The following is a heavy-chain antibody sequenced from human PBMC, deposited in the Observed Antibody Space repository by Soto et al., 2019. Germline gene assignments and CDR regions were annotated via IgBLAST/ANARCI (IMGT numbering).Heavy chain of an antibody. Sequence: PGGSLRLSCTASGFNFNYYSLNWVRQAPGKGLEWVSYIDFTSNSIYYADSVKGRFTISRDNAKNSLYLQMNSLRDDDTAVYYCARGRGYCGGTNCYLDYWGQGALVTVS. CDR3: ARGRGYCGGTNCYLDY. CDR2: IDFTSNSI. CDR1: GFNFNYYS. V-gene: IGHV3-48*02. D-gene: IGHD2-21*01. J-gene: IGHJ4*02.